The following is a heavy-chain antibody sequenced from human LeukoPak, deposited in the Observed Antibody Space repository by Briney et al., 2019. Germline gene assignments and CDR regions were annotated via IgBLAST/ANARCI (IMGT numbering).Heavy chain of an antibody. D-gene: IGHD3-22*01. CDR3: AREGVSGDYYDSSGCYYDDY. J-gene: IGHJ4*02. Sequence: IPIXGTANYAQKFQGRVTITAEESTSTAYMELSSLRSEDTAVYYCAREGVSGDYYDSSGCYYDDYWGQGTLVTVSS. V-gene: IGHV1-69*01. CDR2: IPIXGTA.